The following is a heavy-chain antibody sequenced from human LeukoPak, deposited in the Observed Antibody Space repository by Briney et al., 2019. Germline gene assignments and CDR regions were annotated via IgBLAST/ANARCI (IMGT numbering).Heavy chain of an antibody. CDR1: GGSFSGYY. Sequence: PSETLSLTCAVYGGSFSGYYWSWIRQPPGKGLEWIGEINHSGSTNYNPSLKSRVTISVDTSKNQFSLKLSSVTAADTAVYYCARDVYGSGTYYYYMDVWGKGTTVTISS. CDR3: ARDVYGSGTYYYYMDV. J-gene: IGHJ6*03. D-gene: IGHD3-10*01. CDR2: INHSGST. V-gene: IGHV4-34*01.